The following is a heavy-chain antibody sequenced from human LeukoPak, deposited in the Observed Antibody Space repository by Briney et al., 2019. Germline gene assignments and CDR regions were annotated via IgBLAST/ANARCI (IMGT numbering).Heavy chain of an antibody. D-gene: IGHD1-20*01. CDR2: ISWNSGSI. CDR1: RFTFGDYA. J-gene: IGHJ4*02. Sequence: GGSLRLSCTASRFTFGDYAMSWVRQAPGKGLEWVSGISWNSGSIGYADSVKGRFTISRDNAKNSLHLQMNSLRAEDTALYYCAVTGTPDPFDYWGQGTLVTVSS. CDR3: AVTGTPDPFDY. V-gene: IGHV3-9*01.